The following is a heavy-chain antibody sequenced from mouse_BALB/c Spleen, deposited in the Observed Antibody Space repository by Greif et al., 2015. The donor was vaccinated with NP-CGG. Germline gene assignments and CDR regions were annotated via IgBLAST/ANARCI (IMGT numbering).Heavy chain of an antibody. D-gene: IGHD4-1*01. CDR2: IWAGGST. CDR1: GLSLTSYG. J-gene: IGHJ3*01. Sequence: VKLMESGPGLVAPSQSLSITCTVSGLSLTSYGVHWVRQPPGKGLEWLGVIWAGGSTNYNSALMSRLSISKDNSMSXVFLKMNSLQTDDTAMYCCARELGDWGQGTLVTVSA. V-gene: IGHV2-9*02. CDR3: ARELGD.